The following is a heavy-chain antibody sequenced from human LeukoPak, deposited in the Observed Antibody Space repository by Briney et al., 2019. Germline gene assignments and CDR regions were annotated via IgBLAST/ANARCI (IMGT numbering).Heavy chain of an antibody. V-gene: IGHV4-59*01. D-gene: IGHD1-26*01. Sequence: SETLSLTCTVSGGSISSYYWSWIRQPPGKGLEWIGYIYYSGSTNCNPSLKSRVTISVDTSKNQFSLKLSSVTAADTAVYYCARVGGSYLLYFDYWGQGTLVTVSS. CDR2: IYYSGST. CDR3: ARVGGSYLLYFDY. CDR1: GGSISSYY. J-gene: IGHJ4*02.